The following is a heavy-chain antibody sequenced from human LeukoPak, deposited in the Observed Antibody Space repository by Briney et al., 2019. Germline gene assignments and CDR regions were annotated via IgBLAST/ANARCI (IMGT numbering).Heavy chain of an antibody. CDR2: INHSGST. V-gene: IGHV4-34*01. CDR3: ARGRYDFWSGYTTATPLDY. D-gene: IGHD3-3*01. J-gene: IGHJ4*02. CDR1: GGSFSGYY. Sequence: SETLSLTCAVYGGSFSGYYWSWIRQPPGKGLEWIGEINHSGSTNYNPSLKSRVTISVDTSKNQFSLKLSSETAADTAVYYCARGRYDFWSGYTTATPLDYWGQGTLVTVSS.